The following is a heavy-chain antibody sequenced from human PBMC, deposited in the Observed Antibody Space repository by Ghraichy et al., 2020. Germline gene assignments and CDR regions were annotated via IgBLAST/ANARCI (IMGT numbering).Heavy chain of an antibody. CDR1: GGSFSGYY. J-gene: IGHJ5*02. CDR3: ARVRGSGSYYGWFDP. V-gene: IGHV4-34*01. D-gene: IGHD3-10*01. CDR2: INHSGST. Sequence: SETLSLTCAVYGGSFSGYYWSWIRQPPGKGLEWIGDINHSGSTNYNPSLKSRVTISVDTSKNQFSLKLSSVTAADTAVYYCARVRGSGSYYGWFDPGGQGTLVTVSS.